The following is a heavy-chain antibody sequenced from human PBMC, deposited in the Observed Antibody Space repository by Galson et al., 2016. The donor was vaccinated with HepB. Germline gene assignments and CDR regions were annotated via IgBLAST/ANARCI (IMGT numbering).Heavy chain of an antibody. J-gene: IGHJ6*02. CDR2: INPSGGST. D-gene: IGHD4/OR15-4a*01. Sequence: SVKVSCKASGYAFTSYYMHWVRQAPGQGLEWMGIINPSGGSTSYAQKFQGRVTMTRDTSTSTVYVELSSLRSEDTAVYYCARDDYLLRFQYGMDVWGQGTTVTVSS. CDR3: ARDDYLLRFQYGMDV. V-gene: IGHV1-46*01. CDR1: GYAFTSYY.